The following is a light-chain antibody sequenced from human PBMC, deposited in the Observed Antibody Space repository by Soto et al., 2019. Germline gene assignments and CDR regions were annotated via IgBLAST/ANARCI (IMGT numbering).Light chain of an antibody. CDR3: QSYCRGV. CDR2: EDN. V-gene: IGLV6-57*02. CDR1: SGSIASNY. J-gene: IGLJ3*02. Sequence: NFMLTQPHSVSESPGKTVTISCTGSSGSIASNYVQWYQQRPGSAPTTVIYEDNQRPSGVPDRFSGSIDSSSNSASLTISGLKTEDEADYYCQSYCRGVFGGGTKLTVL.